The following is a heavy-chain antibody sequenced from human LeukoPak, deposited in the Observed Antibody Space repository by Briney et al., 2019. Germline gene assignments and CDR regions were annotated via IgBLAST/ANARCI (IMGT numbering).Heavy chain of an antibody. J-gene: IGHJ4*02. CDR1: GFTFSSYG. V-gene: IGHV3-30*18. Sequence: GRSLRLSCAASGFTFSSYGMHWVRQAPGKGLEWVAVISYDGSNKYYADSVKGRFTIPRDNSKNTLYLQMNSLRAEDTAVYYCAKDFQLYCSGGSCYSGLGYWGQGTLVTVSS. CDR2: ISYDGSNK. D-gene: IGHD2-15*01. CDR3: AKDFQLYCSGGSCYSGLGY.